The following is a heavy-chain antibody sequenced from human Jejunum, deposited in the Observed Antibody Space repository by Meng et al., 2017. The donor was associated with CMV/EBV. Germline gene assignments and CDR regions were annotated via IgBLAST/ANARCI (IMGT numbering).Heavy chain of an antibody. D-gene: IGHD3-22*01. J-gene: IGHJ5*02. CDR2: IYHTGST. CDR1: GASITANW. V-gene: IGHV4-4*02. CDR3: ARALYYDSGPDT. Sequence: TCTVSGASITANWWSCVRQPPGKGLEWIGEIYHTGSTNYNPSVKSRVTMSVDKSKNHFSLTLSSVTAADTAVYYCARALYYDSGPDTWGQGILVTVSS.